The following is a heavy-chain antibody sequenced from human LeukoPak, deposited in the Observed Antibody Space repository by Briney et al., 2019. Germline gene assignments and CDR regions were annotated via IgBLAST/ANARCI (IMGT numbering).Heavy chain of an antibody. CDR2: INSDGSST. D-gene: IGHD3-10*01. Sequence: GGSLRLSCAASGFTFSSYWMHWVRQAPGKGLVWVSRINSDGSSTSYADSVKGRFTISRDNAKNTVYLQMNSLRAEDTAVYYCARATMVRGPYYYYYGMDVWGQGTTVTVSS. CDR3: ARATMVRGPYYYYYGMDV. V-gene: IGHV3-74*01. CDR1: GFTFSSYW. J-gene: IGHJ6*02.